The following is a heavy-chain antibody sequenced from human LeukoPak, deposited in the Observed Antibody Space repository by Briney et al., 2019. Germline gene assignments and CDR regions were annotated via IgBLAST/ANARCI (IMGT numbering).Heavy chain of an antibody. CDR3: AKPPGNYGDYLNSYYYYYGMDV. CDR1: GFTFSNYL. V-gene: IGHV3-23*01. J-gene: IGHJ6*02. Sequence: GGSLRLSCVGSGFTFSNYLMNWVRQAPGKGLEWVSAISGSGGSTYYADSVKGRFTISRDNSKNTLYLQMNSLRAEDTAVYYCAKPPGNYGDYLNSYYYYYGMDVWGQGTTVTVSS. CDR2: ISGSGGST. D-gene: IGHD4-17*01.